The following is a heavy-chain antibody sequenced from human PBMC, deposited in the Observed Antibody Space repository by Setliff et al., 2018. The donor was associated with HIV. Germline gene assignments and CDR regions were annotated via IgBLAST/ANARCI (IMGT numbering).Heavy chain of an antibody. Sequence: ASVKVSCKASGGTFSSSPISWVRQAPGQGLEWMGNINPHTGVTKYAEKFQGRVTMTRDTSINTIYMGLSRLRSDDTAVYYCARDLRDGFEEWFSTLDDGMDVWGQGTTVTVSS. D-gene: IGHD3-3*01. CDR3: ARDLRDGFEEWFSTLDDGMDV. CDR1: GGTFSSSP. CDR2: INPHTGVT. J-gene: IGHJ6*02. V-gene: IGHV1-2*02.